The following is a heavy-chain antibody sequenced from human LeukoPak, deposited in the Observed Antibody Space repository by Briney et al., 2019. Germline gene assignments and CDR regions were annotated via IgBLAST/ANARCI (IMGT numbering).Heavy chain of an antibody. D-gene: IGHD3-10*01. CDR2: IDPSDSHT. V-gene: IGHV5-10-1*01. J-gene: IGHJ6*04. CDR3: ARHAEYYGSGSYYLYYGMDV. CDR1: GYSFTSYW. Sequence: GESLRISCKGSGYSFTSYWISWVRQMPGKGLEWMGRIDPSDSHTNYSPSFQGHVTISADKSISTAYLQWSSLKASDTAMYYCARHAEYYGSGSYYLYYGMDVWGKGTTVTVSS.